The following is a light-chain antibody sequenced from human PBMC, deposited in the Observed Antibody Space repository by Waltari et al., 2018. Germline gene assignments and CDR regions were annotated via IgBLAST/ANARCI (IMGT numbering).Light chain of an antibody. J-gene: IGKJ5*01. Sequence: EVVMTQSPATLSVSQGQRATLSCRAGQSIYDNLAWYQHKPGQAPRLLICRASTRATGIPARFSGRGSETEFTLTIASLQSEDSAVCYCQKYNRWPPITVGERTLLEFK. CDR2: RAS. CDR3: QKYNRWPPIT. V-gene: IGKV3-15*01. CDR1: QSIYDN.